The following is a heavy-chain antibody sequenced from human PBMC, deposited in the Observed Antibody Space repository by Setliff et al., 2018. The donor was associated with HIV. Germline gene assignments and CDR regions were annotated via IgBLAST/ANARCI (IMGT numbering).Heavy chain of an antibody. CDR1: GASISSHY. V-gene: IGHV4-59*11. CDR2: IYSTGST. J-gene: IGHJ4*02. CDR3: AKGAGFYGDYTFDY. Sequence: SETLSLTCTVSGASISSHYWSWIRQSPGKELGWIGYIYSTGSTNYNPSLQSRISISMDASSNKFSLKVTSVTSTDTAVYYCAKGAGFYGDYTFDYWGQGHLVTVSS. D-gene: IGHD4-17*01.